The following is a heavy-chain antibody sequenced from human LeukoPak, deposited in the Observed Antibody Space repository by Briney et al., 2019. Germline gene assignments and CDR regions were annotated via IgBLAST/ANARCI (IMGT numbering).Heavy chain of an antibody. J-gene: IGHJ3*02. Sequence: ASVKVSCKASGYTFTNYGITWVRQAPGQGLEWMGWISGYNGNTNYAQKLQGRVTMTTDTSTSTAYMELRSLRSDDTAVYYCARDLAVVTAFGQHAFDIWGQGTMVAVSS. V-gene: IGHV1-18*01. CDR3: ARDLAVVTAFGQHAFDI. CDR1: GYTFTNYG. D-gene: IGHD2-21*02. CDR2: ISGYNGNT.